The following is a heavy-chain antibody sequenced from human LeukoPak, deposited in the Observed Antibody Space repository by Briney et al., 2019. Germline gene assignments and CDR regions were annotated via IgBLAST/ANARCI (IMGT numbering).Heavy chain of an antibody. CDR2: MNPNSGNT. J-gene: IGHJ4*02. D-gene: IGHD6-19*01. CDR1: GYTFTNYD. Sequence: ASVKVSCKASGYTFTNYDINWVRRATGQGLERMGWMNPNSGNTAYAQKFQGGITMTRDTSINTIYMELSSLRSEDTAVYYCARSLRGWYKDYWGQGTLVTVSS. V-gene: IGHV1-8*01. CDR3: ARSLRGWYKDY.